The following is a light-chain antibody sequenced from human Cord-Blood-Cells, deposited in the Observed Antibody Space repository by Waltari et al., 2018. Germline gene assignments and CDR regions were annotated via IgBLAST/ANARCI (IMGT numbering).Light chain of an antibody. J-gene: IGLJ1*01. CDR2: EGS. CDR1: SSDVGSYNL. V-gene: IGLV2-23*01. Sequence: QSALTHPASVSGSPGQSITISCTGTSSDVGSYNLFSWYQQHPGKAPKPMIYEGSKRPSGVSNRFSGSKSGNTASLTISGLQAEDEADYYCCSYAGSSTYVFGTGTKVTVL. CDR3: CSYAGSSTYV.